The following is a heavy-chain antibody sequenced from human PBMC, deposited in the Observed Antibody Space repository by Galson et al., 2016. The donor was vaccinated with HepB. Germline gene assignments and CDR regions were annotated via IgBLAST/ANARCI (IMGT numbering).Heavy chain of an antibody. CDR1: GGSISSGAYY. V-gene: IGHV4-31*03. J-gene: IGHJ4*02. CDR2: IHSSGST. Sequence: TLSLTCTVSGGSISSGAYYWSWIRQLPGKGLEWIGYIHSSGSTYYNPSLKSRITISVDTSKNHFSLKLTSVTAADTAVYYCARERRGPDGSENWNVFDFWGQGTLVTVSS. D-gene: IGHD1-1*01. CDR3: ARERRGPDGSENWNVFDF.